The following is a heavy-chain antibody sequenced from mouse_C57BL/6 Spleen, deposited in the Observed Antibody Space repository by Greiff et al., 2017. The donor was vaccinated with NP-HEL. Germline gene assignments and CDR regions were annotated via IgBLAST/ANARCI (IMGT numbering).Heavy chain of an antibody. D-gene: IGHD1-1*01. CDR1: GYTFTDYE. V-gene: IGHV1-15*01. Sequence: VQLQQSGAELVRPGASVTLSCKASGYTFTDYEMHWVKQTPVHGLEWIGAIDPETGGTAYNQKFKGKAILTADKSSSTAYMELRSLTSEDSAVYYCTRFQFSTTNWGQGTTLTVSS. CDR3: TRFQFSTTN. J-gene: IGHJ2*01. CDR2: IDPETGGT.